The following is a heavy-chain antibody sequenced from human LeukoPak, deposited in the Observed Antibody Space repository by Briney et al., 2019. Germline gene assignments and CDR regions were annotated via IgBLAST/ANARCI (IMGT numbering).Heavy chain of an antibody. J-gene: IGHJ4*02. CDR2: INPNSGGT. Sequence: VASVKVSCKASGYTFTGYYMHWVRQAPGQGLEWMGWINPNSGGTNYAQKFQGRVTMTRDTSISTAYMELSRLRSDDTAVYYCARAYYGSGSYSKIDYWGQGTLVTVSS. V-gene: IGHV1-2*02. CDR1: GYTFTGYY. CDR3: ARAYYGSGSYSKIDY. D-gene: IGHD3-10*01.